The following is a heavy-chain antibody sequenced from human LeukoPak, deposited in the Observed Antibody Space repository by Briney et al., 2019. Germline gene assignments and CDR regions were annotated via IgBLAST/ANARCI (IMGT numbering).Heavy chain of an antibody. Sequence: PSETLSLTCTVSGGSISSSSYYWGWIRQPPGKGLEWIGSIYYSGSTYYNPSLKSRVTISVDTSKNQFSLKLSSVTAADTAVYYCARAPRLLDSWGQGILVTVSS. CDR3: ARAPRLLDS. CDR1: GGSISSSSYY. CDR2: IYYSGST. V-gene: IGHV4-39*07. D-gene: IGHD1-1*01. J-gene: IGHJ4*02.